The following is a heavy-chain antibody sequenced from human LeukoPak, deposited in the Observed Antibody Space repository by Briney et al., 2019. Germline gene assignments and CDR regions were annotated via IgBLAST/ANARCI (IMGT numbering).Heavy chain of an antibody. V-gene: IGHV3-23*01. CDR1: GFTFSSYA. D-gene: IGHD3-22*01. CDR2: ISGSGGST. J-gene: IGHJ4*02. CDR3: AKAPRRGYDSSGYYGY. Sequence: GGSLRLSCAASGFTFSSYAMSWVRQAPGKGLECVSAISGSGGSTYYADSVKGRFTISRDNSKNTLYLQMNSLRAEDTAVYYCAKAPRRGYDSSGYYGYWGQGTLVTVSS.